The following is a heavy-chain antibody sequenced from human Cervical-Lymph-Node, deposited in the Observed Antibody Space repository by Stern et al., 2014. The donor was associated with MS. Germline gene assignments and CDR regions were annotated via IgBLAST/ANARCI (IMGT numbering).Heavy chain of an antibody. D-gene: IGHD6-13*01. CDR2: SVPSCETA. Sequence: VQLVESGAEVKKPGSSMKVSCKASGGTFSSDAIGWVRKAPGQGLEWMVGSVPSCETANYAQKFQGRVTITADQSTKTAFLKLSSLTSGDTAMYFCASGTRSSWYFDFWGQGTLVTVST. J-gene: IGHJ4*02. CDR1: GGTFSSDA. CDR3: ASGTRSSWYFDF. V-gene: IGHV1-69*01.